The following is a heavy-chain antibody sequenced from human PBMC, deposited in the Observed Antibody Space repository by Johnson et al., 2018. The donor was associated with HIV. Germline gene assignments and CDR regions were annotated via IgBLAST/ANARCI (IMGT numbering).Heavy chain of an antibody. J-gene: IGHJ3*02. CDR3: AGQVRAFDI. CDR1: GFSVSSYD. Sequence: VQLVESGGGVVRPGGSLTLSCAASGFSVSSYDMHWVRQATGKGLEWVSAIGTAGDTYYPGSVKGRFTISRENAKNSLYLQMNSLRAGDTAVYYCAGQVRAFDIWGQGTMVTVSS. CDR2: IGTAGDT. D-gene: IGHD6-19*01. V-gene: IGHV3-13*01.